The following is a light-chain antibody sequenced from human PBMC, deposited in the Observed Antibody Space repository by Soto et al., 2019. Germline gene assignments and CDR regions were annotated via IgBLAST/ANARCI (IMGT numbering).Light chain of an antibody. V-gene: IGKV3D-15*01. J-gene: IGKJ1*01. CDR2: GAS. CDR1: QSVTSN. Sequence: EIVMTQSPATLSVSPGERATLSCRASQSVTSNFAWYQQKPGQAPRLLIYGASTRATSIPDRFSGSGSGTDFTLTISRLEPEDVAVYYCQQYEAVVTFGQGTKAAIK. CDR3: QQYEAVVT.